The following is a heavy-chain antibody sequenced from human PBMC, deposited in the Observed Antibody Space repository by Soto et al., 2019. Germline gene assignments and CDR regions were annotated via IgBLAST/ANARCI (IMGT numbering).Heavy chain of an antibody. Sequence: HVQLVESGGGVIQLGRSLRLSCSVSGFNFSTYGMHWVRQAPGKGLDWVAVISYDGSHKAFADSVKGRIAISRDNSKNTLFLQMNSLREEDTAVYYCAKDLVNTSSWPADWGQGTLVTVSS. V-gene: IGHV3-30*18. CDR1: GFNFSTYG. J-gene: IGHJ4*02. D-gene: IGHD6-19*01. CDR3: AKDLVNTSSWPAD. CDR2: ISYDGSHK.